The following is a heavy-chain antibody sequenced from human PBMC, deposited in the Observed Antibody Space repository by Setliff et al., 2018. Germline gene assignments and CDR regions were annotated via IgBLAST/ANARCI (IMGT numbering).Heavy chain of an antibody. D-gene: IGHD3-16*01. CDR1: GASITNINYY. CDR2: IFYSGRT. Sequence: SETLSLTCTVSGASITNINYYWGLIRQPPGKGLEWIGSIFYSGRTFCNPSLKSRVTISVDTSKNQFSLTLCSVTAADTAVYYCARLPNYVWGSPVDYWGQGTLVTVSS. V-gene: IGHV4-39*01. J-gene: IGHJ4*02. CDR3: ARLPNYVWGSPVDY.